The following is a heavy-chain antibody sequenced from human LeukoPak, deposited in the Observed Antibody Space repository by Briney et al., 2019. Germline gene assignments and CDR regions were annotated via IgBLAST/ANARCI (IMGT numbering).Heavy chain of an antibody. D-gene: IGHD2-2*02. Sequence: GEPLKISCKGSGYSFTSYWIGWVRQMPGKGLEWMGIIYPGDSDTRYSPSFQGQVTISADKSISTAYLQWSSLKASDTAMYYCARATVDCSSTSCYTVYYFDYWGQGTLVTVSS. J-gene: IGHJ4*02. V-gene: IGHV5-51*01. CDR3: ARATVDCSSTSCYTVYYFDY. CDR2: IYPGDSDT. CDR1: GYSFTSYW.